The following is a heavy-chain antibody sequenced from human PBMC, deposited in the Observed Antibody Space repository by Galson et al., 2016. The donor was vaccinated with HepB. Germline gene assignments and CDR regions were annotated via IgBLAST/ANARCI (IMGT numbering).Heavy chain of an antibody. D-gene: IGHD3-16*02. V-gene: IGHV3-9*01. J-gene: IGHJ5*02. CDR2: VSWNSRDI. Sequence: SLRLSCAASGFNFDDFAMHWVRQAPGKGLEWVSGVSWNSRDIAYADSVKGRFTISRDDAKNSLYLQMNSLRAEDTALYYCVKDISGVIVGGGFDPWGQGTLVIVSS. CDR1: GFNFDDFA. CDR3: VKDISGVIVGGGFDP.